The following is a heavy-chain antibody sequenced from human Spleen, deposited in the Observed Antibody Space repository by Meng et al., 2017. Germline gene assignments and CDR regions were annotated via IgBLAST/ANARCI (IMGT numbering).Heavy chain of an antibody. CDR3: ARGGVPAALDY. V-gene: IGHV3-74*03. CDR1: GFTFSKHW. D-gene: IGHD2-2*01. CDR2: IHPDGSST. J-gene: IGHJ4*01. Sequence: EVQLLESGGGLVQPGGSLRLSCAASGFTFSKHWMFWVRQAPGKGLVWLSYIHPDGSSTAYADSVKGRFTISRDNAKNTLSLQMDSLRADDTAVYYCARGGVPAALDYWGQGTLVTVSS.